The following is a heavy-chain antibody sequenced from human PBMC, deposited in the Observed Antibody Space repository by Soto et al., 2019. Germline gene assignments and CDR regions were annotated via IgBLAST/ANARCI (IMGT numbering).Heavy chain of an antibody. CDR2: ISYDGSNK. CDR1: GFTFSSYA. D-gene: IGHD5-12*01. CDR3: ARDGGRNGYNELPRGYFDY. Sequence: QVKLVESGGGVVQPGRSLRLSCAASGFTFSSYAMHWVRQAPGKGLEWVAVISYDGSNKYYADSVKGRFTISRDNSKNTLYLQMNSLRAEDTAVYYCARDGGRNGYNELPRGYFDYWGQGTLVTVSS. V-gene: IGHV3-30-3*01. J-gene: IGHJ4*02.